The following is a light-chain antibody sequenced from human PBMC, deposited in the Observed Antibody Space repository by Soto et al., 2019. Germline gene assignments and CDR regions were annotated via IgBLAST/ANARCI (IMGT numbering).Light chain of an antibody. CDR1: HSVNNY. J-gene: IGKJ4*02. V-gene: IGKV3-11*01. CDR3: QQRRSWPWLT. CDR2: DVS. Sequence: EIVLTQSPATLSLSPGERATLSCRATHSVNNYLAWYQQKPGQAPRLLIFDVSNRTTGIPARFSGSGSGTDFTLTISSLESEDYAVYFCQQRRSWPWLTFGGGTRVEIK.